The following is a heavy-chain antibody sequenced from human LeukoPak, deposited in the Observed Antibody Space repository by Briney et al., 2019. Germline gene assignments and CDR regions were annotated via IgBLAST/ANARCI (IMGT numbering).Heavy chain of an antibody. J-gene: IGHJ4*02. CDR2: ISGSGGST. D-gene: IGHD3-22*01. CDR1: GFTLSSYA. Sequence: GGSLRLSCAASGFTLSSYAMSWVRQAPGKGLEWVSAISGSGGSTYYADSVKGRFTISRDNSKNTLYLQMNSLRAEDTAVYYCAKGPSYYYDSSGYFDYWGQGTLVTVSS. V-gene: IGHV3-23*01. CDR3: AKGPSYYYDSSGYFDY.